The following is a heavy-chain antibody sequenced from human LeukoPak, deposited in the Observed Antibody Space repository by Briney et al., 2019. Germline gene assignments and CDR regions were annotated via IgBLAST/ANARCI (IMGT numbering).Heavy chain of an antibody. D-gene: IGHD3-10*01. CDR1: GFTFSSYA. J-gene: IGHJ4*02. CDR3: AKSPYYYGSGSYNDY. CDR2: ISGSGGST. Sequence: PGGSLRLSCAASGFTFSSYAMSWVRQAPGKGLEWVSAISGSGGSTYYADSVKGRFTISRDNSKNTLYLQMNSLRAEDTAVYYCAKSPYYYGSGSYNDYWGQGTLVTVSS. V-gene: IGHV3-23*01.